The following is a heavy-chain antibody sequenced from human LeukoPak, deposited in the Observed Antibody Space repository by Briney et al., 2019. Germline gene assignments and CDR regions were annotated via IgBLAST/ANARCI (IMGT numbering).Heavy chain of an antibody. CDR3: ASALGRAAHLGS. CDR1: GFTFSSYS. J-gene: IGHJ4*02. Sequence: PGGSLRLSCAASGFTFSSYSMNWVRQAPGKGLEWVSSISSSSSYIYYADSVKGRFTISRDNAKNSLYLQMNSLRAEDTAVYYCASALGRAAHLGSWGQGTLVTVSS. D-gene: IGHD3-10*02. CDR2: ISSSSSYI. V-gene: IGHV3-21*01.